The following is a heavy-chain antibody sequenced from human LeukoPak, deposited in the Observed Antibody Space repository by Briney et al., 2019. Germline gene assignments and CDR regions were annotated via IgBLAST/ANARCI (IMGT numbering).Heavy chain of an antibody. CDR1: GGSFSGYY. J-gene: IGHJ4*02. Sequence: SETLSLTCAVYGGSFSGYYWGWIRQPPGKGLEWIGEINHSGSTSYNPSLKSRVIISVDTSKNQFSLKLTSVTAADTALYYCARDFGRWIQSKPPYLDYWGQGLLVTVSS. CDR3: ARDFGRWIQSKPPYLDY. V-gene: IGHV4-34*01. D-gene: IGHD5-24*01. CDR2: INHSGST.